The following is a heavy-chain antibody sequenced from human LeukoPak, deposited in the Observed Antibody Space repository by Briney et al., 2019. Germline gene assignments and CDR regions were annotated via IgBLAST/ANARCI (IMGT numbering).Heavy chain of an antibody. CDR1: GGFLTGYY. V-gene: IGHV4-59*01. CDR3: ARLPSITYVVLDY. CDR2: IYYSGST. D-gene: IGHD5-24*01. J-gene: IGHJ4*02. Sequence: SETLSLTCAVSGGFLTGYYWSWIRQPPGKGLEWIGYIYYSGSTNYNPSLKTRVTMSVDTSKNQFSLKVISVTAADTAVYYCARLPSITYVVLDYWGQGTLVTVSS.